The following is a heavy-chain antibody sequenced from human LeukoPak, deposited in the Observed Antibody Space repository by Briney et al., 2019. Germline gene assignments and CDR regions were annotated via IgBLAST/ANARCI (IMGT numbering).Heavy chain of an antibody. D-gene: IGHD4-17*01. V-gene: IGHV1-69*01. Sequence: SVKVSCKASGGTFSSYAISWVRQAPGQGLEWMGGIIPIFGTANYAQKFQGRVTITADESTSTAYMELSSLRSEDTAVYYCARELGDTRGYFDYWGQGALVTVSS. J-gene: IGHJ4*02. CDR2: IIPIFGTA. CDR1: GGTFSSYA. CDR3: ARELGDTRGYFDY.